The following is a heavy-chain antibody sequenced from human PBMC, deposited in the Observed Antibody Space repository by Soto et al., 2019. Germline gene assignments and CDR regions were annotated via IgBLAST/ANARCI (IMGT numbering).Heavy chain of an antibody. J-gene: IGHJ4*02. Sequence: EVPLMESGGGLVQPGGSLRLSCAASTFIFSNAYINWVRPAPGKGPEWVGRVRSKADGGTTDYAAPVIGRFTISRDNSKHTLYLQMDSLKTEDTAVYYCATTYTGSYSFYFDSWGQGTLVTVSS. CDR3: ATTYTGSYSFYFDS. CDR2: VRSKADGGTT. V-gene: IGHV3-15*07. CDR1: TFIFSNAY. D-gene: IGHD1-26*01.